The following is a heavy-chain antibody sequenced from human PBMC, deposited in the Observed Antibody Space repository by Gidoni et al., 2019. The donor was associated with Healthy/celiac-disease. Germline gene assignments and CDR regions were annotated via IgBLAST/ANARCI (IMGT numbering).Heavy chain of an antibody. CDR3: ARELVAARPGYYYYGMDV. CDR2: INPSGGST. V-gene: IGHV1-46*01. Sequence: QVQLVQSGAEVKKPGASVKVSCEASGYTFTSYYMHWVRQAPGQGLEWMGIINPSGGSTSYAQKFQGRVTMTRDTSTSTVYMELSSLRSEDTAVYYCARELVAARPGYYYYGMDVWGQGTTVTVSS. CDR1: GYTFTSYY. D-gene: IGHD6-6*01. J-gene: IGHJ6*02.